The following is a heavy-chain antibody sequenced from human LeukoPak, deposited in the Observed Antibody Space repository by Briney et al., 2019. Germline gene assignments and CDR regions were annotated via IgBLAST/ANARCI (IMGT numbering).Heavy chain of an antibody. CDR2: VHYSGST. V-gene: IGHV4-39*01. Sequence: PSETLSLTCTVSGGSISSGSYYWGWIRQPPGTGLEWIGSVHYSGSTFYNPSLKSRVTISVDTSKNQFSLKLSSVTAADTAVYHCARHFPPGAGDAFEIWGQGTMVTVSS. J-gene: IGHJ3*02. CDR1: GGSISSGSYY. D-gene: IGHD1-26*01. CDR3: ARHFPPGAGDAFEI.